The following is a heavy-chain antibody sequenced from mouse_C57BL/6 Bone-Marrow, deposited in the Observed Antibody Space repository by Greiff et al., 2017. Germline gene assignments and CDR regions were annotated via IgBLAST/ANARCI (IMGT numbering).Heavy chain of an antibody. D-gene: IGHD2-2*01. J-gene: IGHJ2*01. CDR2: IHPNSGST. V-gene: IGHV1-64*01. Sequence: QVQLQQPGAELVKPGASVKLSCKASGYTFTSYWMHWVKQRPGQGLEWIGMIHPNSGSTNYNEKFKSKATLTVDKSSSTAYMQLSSLTSEDSADYDGARWLRRRDYFDYWGQGTTLTVSS. CDR1: GYTFTSYW. CDR3: ARWLRRRDYFDY.